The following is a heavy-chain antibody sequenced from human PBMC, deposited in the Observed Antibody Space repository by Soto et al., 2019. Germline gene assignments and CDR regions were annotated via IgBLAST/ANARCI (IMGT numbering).Heavy chain of an antibody. Sequence: GSLRLSCAASGFTVSSNYMSWVRQAPGKGLEWVSVIYSGGSTYYTDSVKGRFTISRDDSKNTLYLQMNSLRAEDAAVYYCARDVRGRDWWSGYYQYYSYMDVWGKGTTVTVSS. V-gene: IGHV3-66*01. CDR3: ARDVRGRDWWSGYYQYYSYMDV. CDR1: GFTVSSNY. J-gene: IGHJ6*03. D-gene: IGHD3-3*01. CDR2: IYSGGST.